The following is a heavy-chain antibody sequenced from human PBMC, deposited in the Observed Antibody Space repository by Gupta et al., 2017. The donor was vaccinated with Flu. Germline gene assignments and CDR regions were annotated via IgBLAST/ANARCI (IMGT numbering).Heavy chain of an antibody. J-gene: IGHJ4*02. V-gene: IGHV3-30*18. CDR3: AKDRVLTTATWIQLWTFDY. CDR1: GFTFSSYG. Sequence: QVQLVESGGGVVQPGRSLRLSCAASGFTFSSYGMHWVRQAPGKGLEWVAVISYDGSNKYYADSVKGRFTISRDNSKNTLYLQMNSLRAEDTAVYYCAKDRVLTTATWIQLWTFDYWGQGTLVTVSS. D-gene: IGHD5-18*01. CDR2: ISYDGSNK.